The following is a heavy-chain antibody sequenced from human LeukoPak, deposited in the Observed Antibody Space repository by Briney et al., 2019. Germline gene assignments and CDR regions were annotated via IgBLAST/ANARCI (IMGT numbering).Heavy chain of an antibody. V-gene: IGHV3-30*02. D-gene: IGHD3-22*01. Sequence: GGSLRLSCAASGFTFSSYGMHWVRQAPGKGLEWVAFIRYDGSNKYYADSVKGRFTISRDNSKNTLYLQMNSLRAEDTAVYYCARRAGDYSHPYDYWGQGTLVTVSS. CDR3: ARRAGDYSHPYDY. J-gene: IGHJ4*02. CDR2: IRYDGSNK. CDR1: GFTFSSYG.